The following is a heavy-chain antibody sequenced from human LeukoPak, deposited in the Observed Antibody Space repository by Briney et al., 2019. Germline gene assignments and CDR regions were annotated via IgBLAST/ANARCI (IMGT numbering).Heavy chain of an antibody. J-gene: IGHJ4*02. V-gene: IGHV3-23*01. Sequence: PGGTLRLSCAASGFTFSSHVMDWVRQTPGKGLEWVSAISGSGGSTYYADSVKGRFTISRDNSKNTLYLQMNSLRAEDTAVYYCAKAVGDYDYWGQGTLVTVSS. CDR3: AKAVGDYDY. CDR2: ISGSGGST. CDR1: GFTFSSHV. D-gene: IGHD4-17*01.